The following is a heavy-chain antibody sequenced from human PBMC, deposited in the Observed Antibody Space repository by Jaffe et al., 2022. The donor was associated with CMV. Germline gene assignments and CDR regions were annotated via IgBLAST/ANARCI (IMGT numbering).Heavy chain of an antibody. Sequence: EVQLVESGGGLVKPGGSLRLSCAASGFTFSNAWMSWVRQAPGKGLEWVGRIKSKTDGGTTDYAAPVKGRFTISRDDSKNTLYLQMNSLKTEDTAVYYCTTWIQLWLKPRNIDYWGQGTLVTVSS. V-gene: IGHV3-15*01. CDR2: IKSKTDGGTT. CDR1: GFTFSNAW. D-gene: IGHD5-18*01. J-gene: IGHJ4*02. CDR3: TTWIQLWLKPRNIDY.